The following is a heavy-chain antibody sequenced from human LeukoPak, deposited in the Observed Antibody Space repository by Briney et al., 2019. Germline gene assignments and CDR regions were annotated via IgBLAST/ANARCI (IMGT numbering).Heavy chain of an antibody. Sequence: PSETLSLTCTVSGGSISSSSYFWAWIRQPPGKGLEWIGSIYYSGSTYYNPSLNSRVTISVDTSKNQFSLNLSSVTAADTAVYYCARGAILDYWGQGTLVTVSS. CDR1: GGSISSSSYF. CDR3: ARGAILDY. V-gene: IGHV4-39*07. CDR2: IYYSGST. J-gene: IGHJ4*02.